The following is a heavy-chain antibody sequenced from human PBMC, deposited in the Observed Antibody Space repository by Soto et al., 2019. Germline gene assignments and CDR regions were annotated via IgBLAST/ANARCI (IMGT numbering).Heavy chain of an antibody. V-gene: IGHV3-48*02. CDR2: ISSSSSTI. D-gene: IGHD3-3*01. CDR3: ARDPPNITIFGVVIISPHYYGMDV. CDR1: GFTFSSYS. Sequence: EVQLVESGGGLVQPGGSLRLSCAASGFTFSSYSMNWVRQAPGKGLEWVSYISSSSSTIYYADSVKGRFTISRDNAKNPMYLQMDSLRDEDTAVYCCARDPPNITIFGVVIISPHYYGMDVWGQGTTVTVSS. J-gene: IGHJ6*02.